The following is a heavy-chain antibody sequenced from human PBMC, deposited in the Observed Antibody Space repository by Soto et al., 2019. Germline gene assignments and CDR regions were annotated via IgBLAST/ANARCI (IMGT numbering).Heavy chain of an antibody. V-gene: IGHV3-23*01. J-gene: IGHJ4*02. D-gene: IGHD6-13*01. CDR3: AKTSSLFDY. CDR2: ISKSGGGT. CDR1: GFTFSNYA. Sequence: EVQLLESGGGLVQPGGSLRLSCAASGFTFSNYAMSWVRQAPGKGLEWVSSISKSGGGTYYADSLTGRFTISRDNSKNTLYLQMNSLKAEDTAVYSCAKTSSLFDYWGQGTLVTGSS.